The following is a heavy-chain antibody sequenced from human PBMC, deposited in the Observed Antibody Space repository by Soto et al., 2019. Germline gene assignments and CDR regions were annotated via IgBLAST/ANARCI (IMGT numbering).Heavy chain of an antibody. CDR1: GGSISTYY. V-gene: IGHV4-59*08. D-gene: IGHD2-8*01. CDR3: ARGGHCTNGVCSALDY. CDR2: IYYGGSA. J-gene: IGHJ4*02. Sequence: SETLCLRCSVAGGSISTYYWSWIRQPTGKGLEWIGYIYYGGSANYNPSLKSRVTISVDTSKKQFSLKLSSVTAADTAVYYCARGGHCTNGVCSALDYWGQGTLVTVSS.